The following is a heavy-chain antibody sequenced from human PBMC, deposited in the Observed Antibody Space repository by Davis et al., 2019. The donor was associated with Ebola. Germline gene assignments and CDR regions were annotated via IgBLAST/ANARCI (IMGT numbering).Heavy chain of an antibody. CDR2: IYYSGST. J-gene: IGHJ6*03. CDR1: GGSISSSSYY. V-gene: IGHV4-39*07. Sequence: PSETLSLTCTVSGGSISSSSYYWGWIRQPPGKGLEWIGSIYYSGSTYYNPSLKSRVTISVDTSKNQFSLKLSSVTAADTAVNYWAKGGGAGGYYYYYYMDVWGKGTTVTVSS. CDR3: AKGGGAGGYYYYYYMDV. D-gene: IGHD3-16*01.